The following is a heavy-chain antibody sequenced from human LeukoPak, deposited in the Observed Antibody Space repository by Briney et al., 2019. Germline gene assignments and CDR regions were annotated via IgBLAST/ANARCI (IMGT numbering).Heavy chain of an antibody. V-gene: IGHV4-39*01. CDR1: GVSISSTYF. Sequence: PSETLSLTCTVSGVSISSTYFWGWVRQPPGKGLEWIGSISYSGSPSYYNPSLKSRVTISVDTSKTQFSLKLSSVTAADTAVYYCAGHIVVVTPYFDYWGQGTLVTVSS. D-gene: IGHD2-21*02. CDR3: AGHIVVVTPYFDY. CDR2: ISYSGSPS. J-gene: IGHJ4*02.